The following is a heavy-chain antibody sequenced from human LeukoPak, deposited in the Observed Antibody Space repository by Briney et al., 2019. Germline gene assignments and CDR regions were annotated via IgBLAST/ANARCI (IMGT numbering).Heavy chain of an antibody. CDR2: ISAYNGNT. D-gene: IGHD3-10*01. J-gene: IGHJ4*02. CDR1: GYTFTSYA. CDR3: ARVEEVRGGITSFDY. V-gene: IGHV1-18*01. Sequence: GASVKVSCKASGYTFTSYAISWVRQAPGQGLEWMGWISAYNGNTNYAQKLQGRVTVTTDTSTSTAYMELRSLTSDDTAVYYCARVEEVRGGITSFDYWGQGTLVTVSS.